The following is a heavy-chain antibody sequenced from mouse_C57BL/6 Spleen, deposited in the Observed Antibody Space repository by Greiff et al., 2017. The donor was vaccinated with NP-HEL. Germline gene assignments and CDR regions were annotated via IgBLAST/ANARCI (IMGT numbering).Heavy chain of an antibody. CDR3: TSHGDYYGSSWAY. V-gene: IGHV1-15*01. J-gene: IGHJ3*01. D-gene: IGHD1-1*01. CDR2: IDPETGGT. Sequence: VQLQQSGAELVRSGASVTLSCKASGYTFTDYEMHWVKQTPVHGLEWIGAIDPETGGTAYNQKFKGKAILTADKSSSTAYMELRSLTSEDSAVYYCTSHGDYYGSSWAYWGQGTLVTVSA. CDR1: GYTFTDYE.